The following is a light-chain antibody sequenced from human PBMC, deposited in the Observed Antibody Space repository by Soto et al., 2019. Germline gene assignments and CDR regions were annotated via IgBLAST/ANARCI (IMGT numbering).Light chain of an antibody. J-gene: IGKJ5*01. CDR2: AAS. V-gene: IGKV1-39*01. CDR1: QSISSY. Sequence: DIQMTQSPSSLSASVGDRVTITCRASQSISSYLNWYQQKPGNAPKLLIYAASSLQSGVPSRFSGSGSGTDFTLTISSLQPEDFATYYCQQSYSTLLTFGQGTRLEI. CDR3: QQSYSTLLT.